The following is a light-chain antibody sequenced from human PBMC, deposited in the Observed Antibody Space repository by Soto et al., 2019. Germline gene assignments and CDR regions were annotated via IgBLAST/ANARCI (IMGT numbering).Light chain of an antibody. CDR2: GTS. CDR1: QSVSSK. Sequence: EIVMTQSPATLSVARGERATLSCRASQSVSSKLAWYQQKPGQAPRLLIYGTSTRATGIPARFSGSGSGTEFTLTISSLQYEDFAVYYCHQYNFWPTFGQGTKVDIK. CDR3: HQYNFWPT. V-gene: IGKV3-15*01. J-gene: IGKJ1*01.